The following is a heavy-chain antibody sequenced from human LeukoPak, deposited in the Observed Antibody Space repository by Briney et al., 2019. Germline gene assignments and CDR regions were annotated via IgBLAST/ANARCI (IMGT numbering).Heavy chain of an antibody. V-gene: IGHV4-38-2*02. CDR3: ARAGPSIISAVDY. CDR1: GYSISSGDN. Sequence: SETLSLTCTVSGYSISSGDNWGWIRRPPGKGPEAIGSIYYNGHTYYNPSLKSRVTISVDTSKNQFSLKLSSVTAADTAVYYCARAGPSIISAVDYWGQGTLVTVSS. D-gene: IGHD6-6*01. CDR2: IYYNGHT. J-gene: IGHJ4*02.